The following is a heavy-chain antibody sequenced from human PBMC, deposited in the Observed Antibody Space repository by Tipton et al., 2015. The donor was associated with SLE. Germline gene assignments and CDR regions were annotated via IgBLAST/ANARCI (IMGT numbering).Heavy chain of an antibody. CDR2: ISGGNGNT. Sequence: QLVQSGPEVKKPGASVTVSCKASGYMFPNYAIHWVRQDPGQGLEWLGWISGGNGNTKYSQKFQDRLTITRDTSASTAYMELDSLTSEDTAVYYCARDPVEVLTDMSYYSYMDDWGQGTTVTVSS. CDR1: GYMFPNYA. CDR3: ARDPVEVLTDMSYYSYMDD. D-gene: IGHD2-2*01. V-gene: IGHV1-3*01. J-gene: IGHJ6*03.